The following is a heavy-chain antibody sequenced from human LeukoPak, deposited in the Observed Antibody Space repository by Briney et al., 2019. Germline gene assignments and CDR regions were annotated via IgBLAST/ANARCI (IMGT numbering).Heavy chain of an antibody. V-gene: IGHV3-23*01. D-gene: IGHD2-15*01. J-gene: IGHJ5*02. CDR3: AREVADIIRWFDP. Sequence: GGSLRLSCAASGFTFSTYAISWVRRARGKGLERVSAVSDNGGSTYYANSVRGRFTISRDNSKNTLYLQMNSLRAEDTAIYYCAREVADIIRWFDPWGQGTLVTVSS. CDR2: VSDNGGST. CDR1: GFTFSTYA.